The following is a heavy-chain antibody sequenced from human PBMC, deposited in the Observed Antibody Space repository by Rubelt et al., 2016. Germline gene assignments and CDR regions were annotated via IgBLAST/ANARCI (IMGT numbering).Heavy chain of an antibody. CDR2: IQFDGAAT. Sequence: GGGVFPPGRSLRLSCAASGFTFSSYAMHSVRQAPGKGLEWLTVIQFDGAATYYADSVKGRFAISRDNSKKTLFFKVKSLRPEETAVYYCAKSMAYTALFHIWGQGTMVTVSS. CDR1: GFTFSSYA. V-gene: IGHV3-30*18. J-gene: IGHJ3*02. CDR3: AKSMAYTALFHI. D-gene: IGHD4-11*01.